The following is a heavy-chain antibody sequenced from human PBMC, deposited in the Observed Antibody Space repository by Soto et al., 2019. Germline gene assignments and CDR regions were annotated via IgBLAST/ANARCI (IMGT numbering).Heavy chain of an antibody. Sequence: SAPLSLTCAVYGGSFIGYYWSWIRQPPGKGLEWIGEINHSGSTNYNPSLKSRVTISVDTSKNQFSLKLSSVTAADTAVYYCARGLGYSYGREFDYWGQGTLVTVSS. CDR1: GGSFIGYY. CDR3: ARGLGYSYGREFDY. CDR2: INHSGST. D-gene: IGHD5-18*01. J-gene: IGHJ4*02. V-gene: IGHV4-34*01.